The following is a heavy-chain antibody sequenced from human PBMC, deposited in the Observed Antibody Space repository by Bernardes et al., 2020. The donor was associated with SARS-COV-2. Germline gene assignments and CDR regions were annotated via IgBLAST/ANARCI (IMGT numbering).Heavy chain of an antibody. CDR3: AIDVAGEHST. CDR2: IDNYGSTI. CDR1: GYTFSSFW. J-gene: IGHJ5*02. V-gene: IGHV3-74*01. D-gene: IGHD3-16*01. Sequence: GYLRLYFAASGYTFSSFWMHWVRQAPGKGLVWVSRIDNYGSTINYADSVKGRFTISRDNSRNTLYLQMNNLRAEDTAVYYCAIDVAGEHSTWGQGTLVTVSS.